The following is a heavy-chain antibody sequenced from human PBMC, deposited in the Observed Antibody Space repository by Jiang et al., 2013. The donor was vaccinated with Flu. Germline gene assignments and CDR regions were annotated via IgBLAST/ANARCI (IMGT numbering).Heavy chain of an antibody. Sequence: QTLSLTCAISGDSVSSNAAWNWIRQSPSRGLEWLGRTYYKSKWYNNYAVSVKSRITINPDTSKNQFSLQLNSVTPEDTAVYYCARGNENLDYWGQGTLVTVSS. D-gene: IGHD1-1*01. J-gene: IGHJ4*02. CDR2: TYYKSKWYN. CDR1: GDSVSSNAA. V-gene: IGHV6-1*01. CDR3: ARGNENLDY.